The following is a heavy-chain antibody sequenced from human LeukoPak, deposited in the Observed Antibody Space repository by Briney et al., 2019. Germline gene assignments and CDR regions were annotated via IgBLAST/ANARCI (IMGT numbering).Heavy chain of an antibody. CDR1: GFTFSNYA. D-gene: IGHD2-2*01. V-gene: IGHV3-23*01. Sequence: PGGSLRLSCAASGFTFSNYAMSWVRQAPGKGLEWVSGINVSGGSTFYADSVRGRFTISRGNSKNTLYLQMNSLRAEDTAVYYCAKDQYCTSTSCYVGYWGQGTLVTVSS. CDR3: AKDQYCTSTSCYVGY. J-gene: IGHJ4*02. CDR2: INVSGGST.